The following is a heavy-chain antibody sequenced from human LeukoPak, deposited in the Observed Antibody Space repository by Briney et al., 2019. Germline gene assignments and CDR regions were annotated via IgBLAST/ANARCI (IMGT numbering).Heavy chain of an antibody. V-gene: IGHV4-39*01. CDR1: SGSY. D-gene: IGHD2-15*01. CDR3: ARYQGGTMNAY. CDR2: ISKSGST. J-gene: IGHJ4*02. Sequence: SETLSLTCTVSSGSYWGWIRQPPGKGLEWIGSISKSGSTSCNPSLKSRVTISVDTSKNQFSLKLSSVTAADTAVYYCARYQGGTMNAYWGQGTLVTVSS.